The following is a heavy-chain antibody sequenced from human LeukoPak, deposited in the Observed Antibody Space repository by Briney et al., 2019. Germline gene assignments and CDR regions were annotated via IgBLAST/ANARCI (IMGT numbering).Heavy chain of an antibody. CDR3: ARAGNDYGTPGDY. CDR2: INPNSGGT. Sequence: GASVKVSFKASGYTFTGYYMHWVRQAPGQGLEWMGRINPNSGGTNYAQKFQGRVTMTRDTSISTAYMELSRLRSDDTAVYYCARAGNDYGTPGDYWGQGTLVTVSS. D-gene: IGHD4-17*01. V-gene: IGHV1-2*06. J-gene: IGHJ4*02. CDR1: GYTFTGYY.